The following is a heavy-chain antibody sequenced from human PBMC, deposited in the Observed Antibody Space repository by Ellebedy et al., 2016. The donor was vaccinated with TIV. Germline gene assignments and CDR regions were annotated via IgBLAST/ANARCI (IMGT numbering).Heavy chain of an antibody. CDR3: AREGTTTLPNYYYYYGMDV. J-gene: IGHJ6*02. Sequence: ASVKVSCXASGYTFTSYGISWVRQAPGQGLEWMGWISAYNGNTNYLQKLQGRVTMTTDTSTSTAYMELRSLRSDDTAVYYCAREGTTTLPNYYYYYGMDVWGQGTTVTVSS. CDR1: GYTFTSYG. D-gene: IGHD1-26*01. CDR2: ISAYNGNT. V-gene: IGHV1-18*01.